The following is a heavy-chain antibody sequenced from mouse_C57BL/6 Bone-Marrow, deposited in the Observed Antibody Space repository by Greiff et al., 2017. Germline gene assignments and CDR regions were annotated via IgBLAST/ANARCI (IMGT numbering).Heavy chain of an antibody. V-gene: IGHV5-6*01. CDR1: GFTFSSYG. Sequence: EVKLVESGGDLVKPGGSLKLSCAASGFTFSSYGMSWVRQTPDKRLEWVATISSGGSYTYYPDSVKGRFTISRDNAKNTLYLQMSSLKSEDTAMYYCARHPFFYYWGQGTTLTVSS. CDR3: ARHPFFYY. CDR2: ISSGGSYT. J-gene: IGHJ2*01.